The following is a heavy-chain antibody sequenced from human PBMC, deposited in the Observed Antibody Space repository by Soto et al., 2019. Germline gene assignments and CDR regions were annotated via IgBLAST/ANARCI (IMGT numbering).Heavy chain of an antibody. CDR2: ISCNSGSI. CDR3: AKDISEVDTAMFDY. CDR1: GLTLARYT. J-gene: IGHJ4*02. Sequence: GGSLRLSCPASGLTLARYTLNRVRQAPGKGLEWVSAISCNSGSIGYADSVKGRFTISRDNAKNSLYLQMNSLRAEDTALYYCAKDISEVDTAMFDYWGQGTLVTVSS. D-gene: IGHD5-18*01. V-gene: IGHV3-9*01.